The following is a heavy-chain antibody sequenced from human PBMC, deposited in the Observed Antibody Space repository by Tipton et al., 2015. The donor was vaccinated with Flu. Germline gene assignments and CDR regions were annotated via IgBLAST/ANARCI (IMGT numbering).Heavy chain of an antibody. Sequence: TLSLTCTVSGDSIRSGDYYWGWVRQPPGKGLEWIGNIFHTGNTYYNPSLKSRVTISVDTSKNQFSLKVISVTAADTAVYYCARRSYSNYVSDPKNWFDPWGQGTLVTVSS. D-gene: IGHD4-11*01. CDR1: GDSIRSGDYY. CDR3: ARRSYSNYVSDPKNWFDP. V-gene: IGHV4-38-2*02. J-gene: IGHJ5*02. CDR2: IFHTGNT.